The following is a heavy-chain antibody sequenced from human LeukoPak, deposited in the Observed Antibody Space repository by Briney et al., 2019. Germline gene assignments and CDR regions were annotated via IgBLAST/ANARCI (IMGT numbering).Heavy chain of an antibody. D-gene: IGHD6-13*01. J-gene: IGHJ4*02. Sequence: SETLSLTCTVPGASFSSSTYYWGWIRQPPGKGLEWIGSIYYSGSTYYNPSLKSRVTMSVDTSKNQFSLKLSSVTAADTAVYYGARHAEGISATGTRPFDYWGQGTLVTVSS. CDR2: IYYSGST. CDR3: ARHAEGISATGTRPFDY. V-gene: IGHV4-39*01. CDR1: GASFSSSTYY.